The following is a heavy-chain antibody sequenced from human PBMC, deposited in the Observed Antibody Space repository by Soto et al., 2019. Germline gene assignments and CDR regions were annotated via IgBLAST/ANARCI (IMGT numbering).Heavy chain of an antibody. CDR1: GGSFSGYY. J-gene: IGHJ6*02. CDR2: INHSGST. V-gene: IGHV4-34*01. CDR3: ARGQITMVRGVIIPPYYYYGMDV. D-gene: IGHD3-10*01. Sequence: PSETLSLTCAVYGGSFSGYYWSWIRQPPGKGLEWIGEINHSGSTNYNPSLKSRVTISVDTSKNQFSLKLSSVTAADTAVYYCARGQITMVRGVIIPPYYYYGMDVWGQGTTVTVSS.